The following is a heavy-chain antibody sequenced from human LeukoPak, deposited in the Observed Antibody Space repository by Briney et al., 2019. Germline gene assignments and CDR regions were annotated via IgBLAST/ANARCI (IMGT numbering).Heavy chain of an antibody. J-gene: IGHJ4*02. CDR1: GGSISSYY. CDR3: ARSSRSSGYLSDY. Sequence: SETLSLTCTVSGGSISSYYWSWIRQPPGKGLEWIGSIYHSGSTYYNPSLKSRVTISVDTSKNQFSLKLSSVTAADTAVYYCARSSRSSGYLSDYWGQGTLVTVSS. D-gene: IGHD3-22*01. V-gene: IGHV4-59*12. CDR2: IYHSGST.